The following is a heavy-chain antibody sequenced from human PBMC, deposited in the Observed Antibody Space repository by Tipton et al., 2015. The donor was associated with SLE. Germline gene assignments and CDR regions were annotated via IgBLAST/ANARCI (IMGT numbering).Heavy chain of an antibody. V-gene: IGHV3-7*01. CDR2: IKKDGTEI. D-gene: IGHD3-10*01. CDR1: GFTFSSSW. Sequence: SLRLSCVGSGFTFSSSWMTWVRQAPGKGLEWVANIKKDGTEIHYMDSVKGRFTISRDSAKNSLYLQMNSLRDEDTAVYFCARISSGSYCLDYWGQGTLVTVSS. J-gene: IGHJ4*02. CDR3: ARISSGSYCLDY.